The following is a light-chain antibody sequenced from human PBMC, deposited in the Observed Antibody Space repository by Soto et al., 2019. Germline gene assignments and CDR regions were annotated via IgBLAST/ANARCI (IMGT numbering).Light chain of an antibody. CDR3: QQFNNYPT. Sequence: AIQLTQSPSSLSASVGDRAPITCRASQGISSALAWYQQKPGKAPKLLIYDASSLESGVPSRFSGSGSGTDFTLTISSLQPEDFATYYCQQFNNYPTFGQGTRLEIK. J-gene: IGKJ5*01. CDR2: DAS. CDR1: QGISSA. V-gene: IGKV1D-13*01.